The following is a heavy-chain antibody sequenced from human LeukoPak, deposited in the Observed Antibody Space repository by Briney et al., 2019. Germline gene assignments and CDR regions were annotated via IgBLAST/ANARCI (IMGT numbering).Heavy chain of an antibody. CDR1: GYTFTSYG. CDR2: ISPYNGNT. J-gene: IGHJ4*02. D-gene: IGHD6-13*01. V-gene: IGHV1-18*01. Sequence: ASVKVSCKASGYTFTSYGISWVRQAPGQGLEWMGWISPYNGNTNYAQKLQGRVTMTADTSTSTAYMDLRSLSSDDTALYYCARDGSSSWYAYWGQGTLVTVSS. CDR3: ARDGSSSWYAY.